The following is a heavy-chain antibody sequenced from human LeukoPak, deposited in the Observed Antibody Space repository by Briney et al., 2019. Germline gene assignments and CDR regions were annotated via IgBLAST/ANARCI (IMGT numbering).Heavy chain of an antibody. V-gene: IGHV4-34*01. CDR1: GGSFSGYH. Sequence: KPSETLSLTCAVYGGSFSGYHWSWIRQPPGKGLEWIGEINHSGSTNYNPSLKSRVTISVDTSKNQFSLKLSSVTAADTAVYYCARRKRRFWSGYSPFDYWGQGTLVTVSS. J-gene: IGHJ4*02. CDR3: ARRKRRFWSGYSPFDY. D-gene: IGHD3-3*01. CDR2: INHSGST.